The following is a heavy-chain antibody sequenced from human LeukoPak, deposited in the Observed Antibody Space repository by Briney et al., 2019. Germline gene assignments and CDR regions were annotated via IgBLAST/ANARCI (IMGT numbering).Heavy chain of an antibody. CDR2: IHHSGNT. J-gene: IGHJ3*02. V-gene: IGHV4-4*02. D-gene: IGHD3/OR15-3a*01. Sequence: SETLSLTCGVSGDSIRSDYWWNWVRQPPGKGLEWIGEIHHSGNTNYNTSLKSRVTISVDKSNNQVSLKMNSVSAADTAMYYCTRDRGTGDLDAFHIWGQGTLVIVSS. CDR1: GDSIRSDYW. CDR3: TRDRGTGDLDAFHI.